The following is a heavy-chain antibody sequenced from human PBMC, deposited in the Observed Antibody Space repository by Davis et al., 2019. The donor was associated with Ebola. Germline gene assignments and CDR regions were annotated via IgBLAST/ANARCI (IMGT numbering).Heavy chain of an antibody. CDR3: TITVAGTRDY. Sequence: GESLKISCAASGFTFSGSAMHWVRQASGKGLEWVGRIRSKANSYATAYAASVKGRFTISRDDSKNTVYLQMNSLKTEDTAVYYCTITVAGTRDYWGQGTLVTVSS. V-gene: IGHV3-73*01. D-gene: IGHD6-19*01. CDR2: IRSKANSYAT. J-gene: IGHJ4*02. CDR1: GFTFSGSA.